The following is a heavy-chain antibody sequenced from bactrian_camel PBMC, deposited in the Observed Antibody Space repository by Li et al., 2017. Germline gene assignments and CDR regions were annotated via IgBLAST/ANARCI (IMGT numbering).Heavy chain of an antibody. Sequence: QLVESGGGSVQAGGSLRLSCAASGITYSHYCMGWFRQAPGKEREGVAVMYTGGTSTYYLDSVQARFTISRDNAKSTLYLQMNNLKPEDTAMYYCAADRALDDDCYVGSLYTDFAYWGQGTQVTVS. J-gene: IGHJ6*01. CDR3: AADRALDDDCYVGSLYTDFAY. V-gene: IGHV3S28*01. D-gene: IGHD3*01. CDR2: MYTGGTST. CDR1: GITYSHYC.